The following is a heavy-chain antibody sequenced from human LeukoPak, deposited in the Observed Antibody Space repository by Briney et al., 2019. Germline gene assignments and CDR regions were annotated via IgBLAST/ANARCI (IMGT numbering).Heavy chain of an antibody. CDR1: GGSISSSSYY. V-gene: IGHV4-39*01. J-gene: IGHJ4*02. CDR2: IYYSGST. Sequence: PSETLSLTCTVSGGSISSSSYYWGWIRQPPGKGLEWIGSIYYSGSTYYNPSLKSRVTISVDTSKNQFSLKLSPVTAADTAVYYCARLGVTDYGDYADYWGQGTLVTVSS. CDR3: ARLGVTDYGDYADY. D-gene: IGHD4-17*01.